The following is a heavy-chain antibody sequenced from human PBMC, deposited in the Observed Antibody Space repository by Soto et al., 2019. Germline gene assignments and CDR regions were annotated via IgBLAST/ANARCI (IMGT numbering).Heavy chain of an antibody. J-gene: IGHJ4*02. CDR2: ISNDGSNE. CDR1: GFTFRWFG. D-gene: IGHD3-10*01. V-gene: IGHV3-30*18. CDR3: AKGEVRGIIPSYFDY. Sequence: GGSLRLSCAVSGFTFRWFGMNWVRQAPGKGLEWVARISNDGSNEYYVDSVKGRFTISRDNSKNTLYLQMDSLRAEDTAVYYCAKGEVRGIIPSYFDYWGLGTLVTVSS.